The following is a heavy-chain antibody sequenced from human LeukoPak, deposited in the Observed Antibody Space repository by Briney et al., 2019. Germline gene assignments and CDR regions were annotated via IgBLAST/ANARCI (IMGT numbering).Heavy chain of an antibody. CDR3: ARGDRSSWFTDAFDI. Sequence: GGSLRLSCAASGFTFSSYSMNWVRQAPGKGLEWVSSISSSSSYIYYADSVKGRFTISRDNAKNSLYLQMNSLRAEDTAVYYCARGDRSSWFTDAFDIWGQGTMVTVSS. V-gene: IGHV3-21*01. D-gene: IGHD6-13*01. CDR2: ISSSSSYI. J-gene: IGHJ3*02. CDR1: GFTFSSYS.